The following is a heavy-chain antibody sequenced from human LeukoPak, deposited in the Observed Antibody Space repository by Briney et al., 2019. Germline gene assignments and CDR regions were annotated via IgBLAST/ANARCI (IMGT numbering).Heavy chain of an antibody. CDR1: GGSFSGYY. CDR3: ARGQGGPDY. J-gene: IGHJ4*02. Sequence: SETLSLTCVVYGGSFSGYYWSWIRQPPGKGLEWIGEINHSGSTNYNPSLKSRVTISVDTSKNQFSLKLSSVTAADTAVYYCARGQGGPDYWGQGTLVTVSS. V-gene: IGHV4-34*01. D-gene: IGHD2-15*01. CDR2: INHSGST.